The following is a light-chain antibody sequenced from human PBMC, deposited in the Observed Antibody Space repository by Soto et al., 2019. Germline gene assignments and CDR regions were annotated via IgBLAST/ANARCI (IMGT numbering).Light chain of an antibody. V-gene: IGKV4-1*01. CDR1: QIALYKCNNRNY. J-gene: IGKJ1*01. CDR2: WAS. Sequence: PDSLAVPLGARATINCQSSQIALYKCNNRNYVAWYQQKSGQPPKLLIYWASTRESGVPDRFSGSGSGTDFTLTINILQAEDGAVYYCQQYDCPPNTFGQVTILDIK. CDR3: QQYDCPPNT.